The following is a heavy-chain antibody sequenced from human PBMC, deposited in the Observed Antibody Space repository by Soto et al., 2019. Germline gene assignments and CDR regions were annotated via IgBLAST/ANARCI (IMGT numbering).Heavy chain of an antibody. V-gene: IGHV3-23*01. Sequence: GGSLRLSCAASGFTFSSYAMSWVRQAPGKGLERVSAISGSGGSTYYADSVKGRFTISRDNSKNTLYLQMNSLRAEDTAVYYCAKRGYDFWSGYSPAYYYYYMDVWGKGTTVTVSS. CDR2: ISGSGGST. J-gene: IGHJ6*03. D-gene: IGHD3-3*01. CDR1: GFTFSSYA. CDR3: AKRGYDFWSGYSPAYYYYYMDV.